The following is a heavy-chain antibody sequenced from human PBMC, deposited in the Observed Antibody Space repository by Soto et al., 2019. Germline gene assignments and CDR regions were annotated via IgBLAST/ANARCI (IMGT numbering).Heavy chain of an antibody. Sequence: SETLSLTCTVSGGSISTSSYCWGWVRQPPGKGLEWIGRMCYSGSTSYNPSLKSRVTISIDTSKNQFSLKLSSVTAADTAVYYCARESSIAVAGDYYYGMDVWGQGTTVTVSS. J-gene: IGHJ6*02. CDR1: GGSISTSSYC. V-gene: IGHV4-39*07. CDR3: ARESSIAVAGDYYYGMDV. CDR2: MCYSGST. D-gene: IGHD6-19*01.